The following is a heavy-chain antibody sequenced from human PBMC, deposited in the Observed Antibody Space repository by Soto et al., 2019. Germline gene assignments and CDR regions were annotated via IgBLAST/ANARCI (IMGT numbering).Heavy chain of an antibody. Sequence: SETLSLTCTVSGGSISSYYWSWIRQPPGKGLEWIGYIYYSGSTNYNPSLKSRVTISVDTSKNQFSLKLSSVTAADTAVYYCGSRYRPRFDYWGQGTLVTVSS. CDR1: GGSISSYY. CDR3: GSRYRPRFDY. J-gene: IGHJ4*02. CDR2: IYYSGST. V-gene: IGHV4-59*08. D-gene: IGHD6-25*01.